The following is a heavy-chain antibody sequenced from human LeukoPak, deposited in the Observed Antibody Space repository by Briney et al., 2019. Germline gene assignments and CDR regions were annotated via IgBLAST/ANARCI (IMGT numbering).Heavy chain of an antibody. J-gene: IGHJ4*02. D-gene: IGHD6-19*01. V-gene: IGHV3-30*02. CDR2: IRSDGSIK. CDR1: GFTFISYG. CDR3: AKDEMFSSAWYFDY. Sequence: GGSLRLSCAASGFTFISYGMHWVRQAPGKGLEWVAFIRSDGSIKYYTESLKGRFTISRDNSKNTLYLQMNSLRAEDTAVYYCAKDEMFSSAWYFDYWGQGTLVTVSS.